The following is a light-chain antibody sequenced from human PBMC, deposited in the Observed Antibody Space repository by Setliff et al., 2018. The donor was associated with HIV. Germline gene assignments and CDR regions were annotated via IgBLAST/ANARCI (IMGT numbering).Light chain of an antibody. CDR1: SSDVGGYNY. V-gene: IGLV2-14*03. Sequence: QSALTQPASVSGSPGQSITISCTGTSSDVGGYNYVSWYQQHPGKAPKLIIYDVSNRPSGVSYRFSGSKTGNTASLTISGLQAEDEADYYCSSYTSSTPLYVFGTGTKVTVL. CDR3: SSYTSSTPLYV. J-gene: IGLJ1*01. CDR2: DVS.